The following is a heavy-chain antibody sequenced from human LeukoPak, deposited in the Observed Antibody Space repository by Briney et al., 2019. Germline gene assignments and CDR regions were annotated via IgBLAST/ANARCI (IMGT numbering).Heavy chain of an antibody. J-gene: IGHJ4*02. CDR2: ISGSGGST. V-gene: IGHV3-23*01. CDR3: AKQSGGHYYDSSGYYFDY. CDR1: AFSVSSYA. Sequence: RRRSLRLSWAPSAFSVSSYAMRCVSQAQGEWLEWVSAISGSGGSTYYADSVKGRFTISRENSKNTLYLQMNSLRAEDTAVYYCAKQSGGHYYDSSGYYFDYWGQGTLVTVSS. D-gene: IGHD3-22*01.